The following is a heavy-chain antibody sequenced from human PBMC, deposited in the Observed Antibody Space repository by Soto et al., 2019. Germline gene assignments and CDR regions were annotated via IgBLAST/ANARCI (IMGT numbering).Heavy chain of an antibody. J-gene: IGHJ4*02. CDR1: GFTFRSHS. V-gene: IGHV3-48*01. CDR2: IGGSGTTI. CDR3: ARDPPYSTSSGYCDH. Sequence: EMQLVESGGGLVQPGGSLRLSCAASGFTFRSHSMNWVRQAPGKGLEWLSYIGGSGTTIDYADSVKGRFTISRDNAKNSVFLQMNSLRGEDTAVYYCARDPPYSTSSGYCDHWGQGTPVIVSS. D-gene: IGHD6-6*01.